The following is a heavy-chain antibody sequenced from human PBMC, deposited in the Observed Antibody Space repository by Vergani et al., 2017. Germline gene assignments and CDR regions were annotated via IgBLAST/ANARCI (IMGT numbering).Heavy chain of an antibody. D-gene: IGHD3-9*01. CDR2: IYYSGST. CDR3: ARVMYRDEASTGYRLEGMDI. CDR1: GGSISNYY. V-gene: IGHV4-59*01. Sequence: QVQLQESGPGLVKPSETLSLTCIVSGGSISNYYWSWIRQSPGKGLEWVGFIYYSGSTNYNPSLKSRVTISMDTSKNQFSLKLRSVTAADTAVYFCARVMYRDEASTGYRLEGMDIWGQGTTVTISS. J-gene: IGHJ6*02.